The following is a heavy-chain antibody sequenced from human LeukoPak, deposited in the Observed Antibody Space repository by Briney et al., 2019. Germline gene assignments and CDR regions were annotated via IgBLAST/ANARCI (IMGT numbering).Heavy chain of an antibody. J-gene: IGHJ4*02. CDR3: AKGPQQQTREVAGAGY. CDR1: GFTLSRYG. Sequence: GGSLRLSCSASGFTLSRYGMHWVRQAPGKGLEWVSAISGNVGRTYYADSVKGRFTISRDNSKNTLYLQMNSLRAEDTAVYYCAKGPQQQTREVAGAGYWGQGTLVTVSS. D-gene: IGHD6-19*01. CDR2: ISGNVGRT. V-gene: IGHV3-23*01.